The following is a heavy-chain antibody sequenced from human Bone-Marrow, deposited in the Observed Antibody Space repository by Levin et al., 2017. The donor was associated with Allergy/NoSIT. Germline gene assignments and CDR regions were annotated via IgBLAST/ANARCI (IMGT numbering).Heavy chain of an antibody. CDR2: IYYSGST. J-gene: IGHJ4*02. Sequence: PSETLSLTCTVSGDSISSGDDYWSWIRQSPGTGLEWIGYIYYSGSTSYNPSLKSRVIMSVDTSKNHFSLRLGSATAADTAVYYCARCSGGTCYSGLDSWGQGTLVTVSS. V-gene: IGHV4-30-4*01. CDR3: ARCSGGTCYSGLDS. D-gene: IGHD2-15*01. CDR1: GDSISSGDDY.